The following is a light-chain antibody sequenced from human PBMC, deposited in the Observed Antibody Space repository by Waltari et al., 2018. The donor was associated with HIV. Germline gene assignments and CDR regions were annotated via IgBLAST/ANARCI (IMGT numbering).Light chain of an antibody. CDR1: QGISAA. V-gene: IGKV1-13*02. CDR3: QQFNSYPLT. J-gene: IGKJ5*01. CDR2: DVS. Sequence: AIQLTQSPSSLSASVGDTVIITCRTSQGISAALAWYRQKPGKTPELLIYDVSTLQSGVPSKFRGSGSWTDFTLTINSLQPEDSSTYYCQQFNSYPLTFGQGTRLEIK.